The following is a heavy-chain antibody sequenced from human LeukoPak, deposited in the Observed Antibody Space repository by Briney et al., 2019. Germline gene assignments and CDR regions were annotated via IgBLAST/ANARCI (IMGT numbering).Heavy chain of an antibody. J-gene: IGHJ4*02. CDR1: GFTFSSYS. Sequence: GGSLRLSCAASGFTFSSYSMNWVRQAPGKGLEWVSYISSSSRTIYYADSVKRRFTTSRDNAKNSLYLQMNSLRAEDTAVYYCAREGDYWGQGTLVTVSS. V-gene: IGHV3-48*01. CDR3: AREGDY. CDR2: ISSSSRTI.